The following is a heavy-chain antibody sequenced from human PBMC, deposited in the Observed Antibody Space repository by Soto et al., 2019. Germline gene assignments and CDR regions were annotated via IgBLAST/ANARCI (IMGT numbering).Heavy chain of an antibody. J-gene: IGHJ6*02. CDR1: GFTFGDYA. D-gene: IGHD3-3*01. Sequence: RRLSCTASGFTFGDYAMSWFRQAPGKGLEWVGFIRSKAYGGTTEYAASVKGRFTISRDDSKSIAYLQMNSLKTEDTAVYYCTSFGGDYDFWSGYPLDVWGQGTTVTVS. V-gene: IGHV3-49*03. CDR2: IRSKAYGGTT. CDR3: TSFGGDYDFWSGYPLDV.